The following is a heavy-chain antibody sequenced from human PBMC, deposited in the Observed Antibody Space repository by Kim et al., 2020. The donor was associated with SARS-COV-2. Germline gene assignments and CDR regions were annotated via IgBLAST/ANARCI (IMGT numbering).Heavy chain of an antibody. V-gene: IGHV1-18*01. J-gene: IGHJ4*02. Sequence: NYAQKLQGRVTMTTDTSTSTAYMELRSQRSDDTAVYYCARAMYNWNDVFYWGQGTLVTVSS. CDR3: ARAMYNWNDVFY. D-gene: IGHD1-1*01.